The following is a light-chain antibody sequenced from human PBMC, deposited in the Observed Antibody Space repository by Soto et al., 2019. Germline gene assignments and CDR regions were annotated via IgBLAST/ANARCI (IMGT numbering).Light chain of an antibody. CDR1: SSDVGGYNY. J-gene: IGLJ2*01. CDR3: SSYTSISTLGV. V-gene: IGLV2-14*01. CDR2: DVN. Sequence: QSVLTQPASVSGSPGQSITISCTGTSSDVGGYNYVSWYQQHPGKAPKLIIYDVNNRPSGVSNRFSGSKSGNTASLTISGLQAEDEADYYCSSYTSISTLGVFGGGTKVTVL.